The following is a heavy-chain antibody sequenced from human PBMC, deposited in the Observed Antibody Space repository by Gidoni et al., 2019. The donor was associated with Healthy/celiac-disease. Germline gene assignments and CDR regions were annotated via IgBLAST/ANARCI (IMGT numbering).Heavy chain of an antibody. CDR1: GGSFSGYY. CDR3: ASINYYDSSGYYPRGPY. V-gene: IGHV4-34*01. D-gene: IGHD3-22*01. CDR2: INHSGST. J-gene: IGHJ4*02. Sequence: QVQLQQWGAGLLKPSETLSLTCAVYGGSFSGYYWSWIRQPPGKGLEWIGEINHSGSTNYNPSLKSRVTISVDTSKNQFSLKLSSVTAADTAVYYCASINYYDSSGYYPRGPYWGQGTLVTVSS.